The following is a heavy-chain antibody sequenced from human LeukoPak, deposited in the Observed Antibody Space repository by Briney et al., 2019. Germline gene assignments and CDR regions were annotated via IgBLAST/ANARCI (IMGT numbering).Heavy chain of an antibody. CDR2: IIPIFGTA. J-gene: IGHJ4*02. D-gene: IGHD3-22*01. CDR1: GGTFSSYA. V-gene: IGHV1-69*13. CDR3: ASRPNYDSGGYYDY. Sequence: SVKVSCKASGGTFSSYAISWVRQAPGQGLEWMGGIIPIFGTANYAQKFQGRVTITADESTSTAYMELSSLRSEDTAVYYCASRPNYDSGGYYDYWGQGTLVTVSS.